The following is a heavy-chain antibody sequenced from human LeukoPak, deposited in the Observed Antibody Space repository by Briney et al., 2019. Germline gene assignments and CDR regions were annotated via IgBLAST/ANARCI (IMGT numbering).Heavy chain of an antibody. CDR2: IIPIFGTA. CDR3: ARPKEHKNQNYHDAFDI. V-gene: IGHV1-69*05. CDR1: GGTFSSYA. D-gene: IGHD1/OR15-1a*01. Sequence: SVKVSCKASGGTFSSYAISWVRQALGQGLEWMGGIIPIFGTANYAQKFQGRVTITTDESTSTAYMELSSLRSEDTAVYYCARPKEHKNQNYHDAFDIWGQGTMVTVSS. J-gene: IGHJ3*02.